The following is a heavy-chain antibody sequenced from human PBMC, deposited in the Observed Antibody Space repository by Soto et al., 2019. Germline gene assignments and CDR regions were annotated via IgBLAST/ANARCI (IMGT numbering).Heavy chain of an antibody. D-gene: IGHD3-16*01. CDR2: ISGSGGST. CDR1: GSTFSSIA. Sequence: ESGGGLVQPGGSLRLSCPASGSTFSSIAMSWVRQAPGKGLEWVSAISGSGGSTYYADSVKGRFTISRDNSKNTLYLQMNSLRAEDTAVYYCAKDPGAEGFGLWSDYWGQGTLVTVSS. CDR3: AKDPGAEGFGLWSDY. V-gene: IGHV3-23*01. J-gene: IGHJ4*02.